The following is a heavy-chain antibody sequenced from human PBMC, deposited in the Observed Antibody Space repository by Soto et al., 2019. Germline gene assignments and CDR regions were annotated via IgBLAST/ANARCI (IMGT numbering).Heavy chain of an antibody. D-gene: IGHD3-10*01. CDR1: GSTFSNYD. CDR3: ARHAWFGELFRGGWFDP. Sequence: EVQLLESGGGFIQPGGSLRLSCVASGSTFSNYDMTWVRQAPGKGLEWVSLIGTSGSSTYYADSVKGRFTISRDNSKNTLYLQMNSLRAEDTAVYYCARHAWFGELFRGGWFDPWGQGTLVTVSS. J-gene: IGHJ5*02. CDR2: IGTSGSST. V-gene: IGHV3-23*01.